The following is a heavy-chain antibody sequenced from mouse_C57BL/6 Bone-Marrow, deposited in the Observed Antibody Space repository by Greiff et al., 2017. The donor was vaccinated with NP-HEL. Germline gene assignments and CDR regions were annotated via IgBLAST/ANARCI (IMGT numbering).Heavy chain of an antibody. V-gene: IGHV1-81*01. Sequence: QVQLKESGAELARPGASVKLSCKASGYTFTSYGISWVKQRTGQGLEWIGEIYPRSGTTYYNEKFKGKATLTADKSSNTAYMALRSLTSEDTTVFFWSSFSNYLYYAMDYWGQGTSVTVSS. CDR1: GYTFTSYG. CDR3: SSFSNYLYYAMDY. CDR2: IYPRSGTT. D-gene: IGHD2-5*01. J-gene: IGHJ4*01.